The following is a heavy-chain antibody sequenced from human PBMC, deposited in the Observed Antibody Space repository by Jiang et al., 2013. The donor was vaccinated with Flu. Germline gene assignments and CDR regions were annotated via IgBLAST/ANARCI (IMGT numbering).Heavy chain of an antibody. CDR3: ARGKSGFNWYFDL. J-gene: IGHJ2*01. CDR2: IYHSGST. Sequence: PSQTLSLTCAVSGGSISSGGYSWSWIRQPPGKGLEWIGYIYHSGSTYYNPSLKSRVTISVDRSKNQFSLKLSSVTAADTAVYYCARGKSGFNWYFDLWGRGTLVTVSS. V-gene: IGHV4-30-2*01. CDR1: GGSISSGGYS. D-gene: IGHD5-12*01.